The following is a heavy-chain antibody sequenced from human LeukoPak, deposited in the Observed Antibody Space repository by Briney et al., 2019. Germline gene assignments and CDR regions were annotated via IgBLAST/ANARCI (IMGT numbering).Heavy chain of an antibody. J-gene: IGHJ3*02. CDR3: ARVVLRVHRMSNDAFDI. Sequence: GGTLRLSCAASGFTFSSYSMNWVRQAPGKGLEWVSSISSSSSYIYYADSVKGRFTISRDNAKNSLYLQMNSLRAEDTAVYYCARVVLRVHRMSNDAFDIWGQGTMVTVSS. CDR2: ISSSSSYI. CDR1: GFTFSSYS. V-gene: IGHV3-21*01. D-gene: IGHD2-15*01.